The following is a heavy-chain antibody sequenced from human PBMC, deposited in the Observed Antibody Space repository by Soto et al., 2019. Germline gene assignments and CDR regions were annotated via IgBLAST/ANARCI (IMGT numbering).Heavy chain of an antibody. J-gene: IGHJ4*02. CDR2: VYYSGGA. Sequence: SETLSLTCAVSGVSIHNSHSFWAWIRQPPGKGLEFIGSVYYSGGANYNPSLKSRVTISVDTSKNQFFLKLNSVTAADTAVYYCTKNSAYALDYWGQGTLVTVSS. D-gene: IGHD5-12*01. CDR3: TKNSAYALDY. CDR1: GVSIHNSHSF. V-gene: IGHV4-39*01.